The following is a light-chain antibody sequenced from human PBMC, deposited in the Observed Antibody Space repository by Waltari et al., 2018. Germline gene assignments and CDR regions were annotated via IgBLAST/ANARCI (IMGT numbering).Light chain of an antibody. CDR1: QRVSSSY. J-gene: IGKJ2*01. CDR3: QQYGNPPYA. Sequence: IVLTQSPATLSLSPGERATLSCGASQRVSSSYLAWYQQKPGLAPRLLIYDASSRVTGIPDRFSGSGSGTDFTLTISRLEPEDFAVYYCQQYGNPPYAFGQGTKLEIK. CDR2: DAS. V-gene: IGKV3D-20*01.